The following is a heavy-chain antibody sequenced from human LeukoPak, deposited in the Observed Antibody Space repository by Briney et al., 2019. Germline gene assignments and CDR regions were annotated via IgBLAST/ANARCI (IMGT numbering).Heavy chain of an antibody. Sequence: PGGSLRLSCAASGFTFSDYAITWVRQAPGKGLEWVSHISGNGGSTSYAASVEGRFTVSRDNSKNMLYLQMNSLRVDDTAVYYCAKVRPFTPIAVVPEYFDYWGQGTLVAVSS. V-gene: IGHV3-23*01. J-gene: IGHJ4*02. CDR3: AKVRPFTPIAVVPEYFDY. CDR2: ISGNGGST. D-gene: IGHD3-22*01. CDR1: GFTFSDYA.